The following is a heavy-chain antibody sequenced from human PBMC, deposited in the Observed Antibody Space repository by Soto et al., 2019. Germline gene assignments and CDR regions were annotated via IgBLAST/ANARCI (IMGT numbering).Heavy chain of an antibody. D-gene: IGHD4-17*01. CDR2: IGTDGNT. J-gene: IGHJ4*02. CDR1: GFTFNSYA. V-gene: IGHV3-21*01. Sequence: PVGSLRLSCAASGFTFNSYAMNWVRQAPGKGLAWVSAIGTDGNTYYADSVRGRFSISRDNAKNSVFLEMNSLTAEDSAVYYCVRCYGDYLQHLDYWGQGTLVTVSS. CDR3: VRCYGDYLQHLDY.